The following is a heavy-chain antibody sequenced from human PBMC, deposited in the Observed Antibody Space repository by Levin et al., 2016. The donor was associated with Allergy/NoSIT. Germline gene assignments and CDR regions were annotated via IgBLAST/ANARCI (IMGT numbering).Heavy chain of an antibody. D-gene: IGHD6-13*01. Sequence: WIRQPPGKGLEWVSIIYSGGSTNYADSVKSRFTISRDNSKNTLYLQMNSLRAEDTAVYYCVREILYSTSWYSGMDVWGQGTTVTVSS. J-gene: IGHJ6*02. CDR2: IYSGGST. V-gene: IGHV3-53*05. CDR3: VREILYSTSWYSGMDV.